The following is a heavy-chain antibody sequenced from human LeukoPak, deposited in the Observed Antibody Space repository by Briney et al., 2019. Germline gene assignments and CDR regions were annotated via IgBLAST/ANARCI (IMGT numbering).Heavy chain of an antibody. CDR2: IYDSGST. J-gene: IGHJ5*02. Sequence: SQTLSLTCTLSGGSIRSCGHYWSWIRQHPGKGLEWLGYIYDSGSTYYNPSLKSRLTISMDTSKNQFSLKLTSVTAADTAVYYCARGYAPLDPWGQGTLVTVSS. D-gene: IGHD5-12*01. CDR3: ARGYAPLDP. CDR1: GGSIRSCGHY. V-gene: IGHV4-31*03.